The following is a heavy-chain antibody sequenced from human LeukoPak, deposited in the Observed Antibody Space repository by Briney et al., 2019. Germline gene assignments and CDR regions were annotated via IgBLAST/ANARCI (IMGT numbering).Heavy chain of an antibody. D-gene: IGHD6-19*01. CDR2: ISWNSGSI. J-gene: IGHJ5*02. CDR1: GFTFDDYA. CDR3: AKDGVGQWPYNWFDP. Sequence: GRSLRLSCAASGFTFDDYAMHWVRQAPGKGLKWVSGISWNSGSIGYADSVKGRFTISRDNAKNSLYLQMNSLRAEDTALYYCAKDGVGQWPYNWFDPWGQGTLVTVSS. V-gene: IGHV3-9*01.